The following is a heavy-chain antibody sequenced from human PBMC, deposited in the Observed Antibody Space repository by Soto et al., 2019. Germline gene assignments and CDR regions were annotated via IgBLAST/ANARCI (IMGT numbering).Heavy chain of an antibody. CDR2: ISYDGSNK. CDR3: AKALYDSSGIFDY. V-gene: IGHV3-30*18. CDR1: GFTFSSYG. Sequence: PGGSLRLSCAASGFTFSSYGMHWVRQAPGKGLEWVAVISYDGSNKYYADSVKGRFTISRDNSKNTLYLQMNSLRAEDTAVYYCAKALYDSSGIFDYWGQGTLVTVSS. J-gene: IGHJ4*02. D-gene: IGHD3-22*01.